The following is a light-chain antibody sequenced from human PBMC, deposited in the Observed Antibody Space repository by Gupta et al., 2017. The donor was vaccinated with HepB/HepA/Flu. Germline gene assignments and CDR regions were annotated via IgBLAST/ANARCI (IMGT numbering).Light chain of an antibody. Sequence: EIKMNTSPTFLAGSLGDRITITWRASQSNNIYLHCYQQTPGNASQLLIYAAATFQAGGPSKLSGSRSGTDVTPTISSREPDDFVTDYCQQSYTTPYSFGQGTKLEV. CDR2: AAA. J-gene: IGKJ2*03. CDR1: QSNNIY. V-gene: IGKV1-39*01. CDR3: QQSYTTPYS.